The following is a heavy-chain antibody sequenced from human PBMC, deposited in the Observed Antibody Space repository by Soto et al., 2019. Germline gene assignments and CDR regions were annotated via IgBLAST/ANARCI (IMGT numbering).Heavy chain of an antibody. Sequence: QVQLVQSGAEVKKPGASVKVSCKASGYTFTSYAMHWVRQAPGQRLEWMGWINAGNGNTKYSQKFQGRVTITRDTSASKAYMELSSLRSEDTAVYYCASTMVRGVITGRFDYWGQGTLVTVSS. CDR2: INAGNGNT. J-gene: IGHJ4*02. D-gene: IGHD3-10*01. V-gene: IGHV1-3*01. CDR3: ASTMVRGVITGRFDY. CDR1: GYTFTSYA.